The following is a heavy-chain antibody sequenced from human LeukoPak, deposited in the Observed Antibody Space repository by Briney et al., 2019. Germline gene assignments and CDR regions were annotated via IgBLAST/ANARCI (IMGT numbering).Heavy chain of an antibody. D-gene: IGHD2-2*01. CDR1: GFTFSGSA. CDR2: IRSKANSYAT. Sequence: PGGSLKLSCAASGFTFSGSAMHWVRQASGKGLEWDGRIRSKANSYATAYAASVKGRFTISRDDSKNTAYLQMNSLKTEDTAVYYCTRGYQLPGFDYWGQGTLVTVSS. J-gene: IGHJ4*02. V-gene: IGHV3-73*01. CDR3: TRGYQLPGFDY.